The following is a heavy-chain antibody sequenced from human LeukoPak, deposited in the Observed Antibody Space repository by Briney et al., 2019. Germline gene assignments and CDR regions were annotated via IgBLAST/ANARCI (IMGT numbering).Heavy chain of an antibody. Sequence: PGGSLRLSCAASGFTFSGYGMHWVRQAPGKGLEWVAVISYDGSNKYYADSVKGRFTISRDNSKNTLYLQMNSLRAEDTAVYYCAKDGHYDSSGYYGVFDYWGQGTLVTVSS. J-gene: IGHJ4*02. D-gene: IGHD3-22*01. CDR3: AKDGHYDSSGYYGVFDY. CDR1: GFTFSGYG. V-gene: IGHV3-30*18. CDR2: ISYDGSNK.